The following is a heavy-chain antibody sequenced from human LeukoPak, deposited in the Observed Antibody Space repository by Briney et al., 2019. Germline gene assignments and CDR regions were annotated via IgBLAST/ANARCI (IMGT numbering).Heavy chain of an antibody. Sequence: GGSLRLSCAASGFTFSSYAMSWVRQAPGKGLEWVSAISGSGGSTYYADSVKGRFTISRDNSKNTLYLQMNSLRAEDTAVYYCAKGWGGLGELDPKYYYYGMDVWGQGTTVTVSS. V-gene: IGHV3-23*01. CDR2: ISGSGGST. J-gene: IGHJ6*02. D-gene: IGHD3-16*01. CDR3: AKGWGGLGELDPKYYYYGMDV. CDR1: GFTFSSYA.